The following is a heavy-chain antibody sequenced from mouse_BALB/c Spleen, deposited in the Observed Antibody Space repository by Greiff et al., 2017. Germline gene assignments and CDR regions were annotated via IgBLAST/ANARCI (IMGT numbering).Heavy chain of an antibody. CDR2: INPGSGGT. Sequence: QVQLKESGAELVRPGTSVKVSCKASGYAFTNYLIEWVKQRPGQGLEWIGVINPGSGGTNYNEKFKGKATLTADKSSSTAYMQLSSLTSDDSAVSFCAREEITTRFAYWGQGTLVTVSA. D-gene: IGHD2-4*01. CDR1: GYAFTNYL. J-gene: IGHJ3*01. CDR3: AREEITTRFAY. V-gene: IGHV1-54*01.